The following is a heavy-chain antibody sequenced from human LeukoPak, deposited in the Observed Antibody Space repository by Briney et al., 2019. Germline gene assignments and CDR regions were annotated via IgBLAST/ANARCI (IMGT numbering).Heavy chain of an antibody. CDR1: GYTFTSYY. CDR3: ARVYSGWYSIDMDDY. Sequence: GASVKVSCKASGYTFTSYYMHWVRQAPGQGLEWMGIINPSGGSTSYAQKFQGRVTMTRDTSTSTVYMELSSLRSEDTAVYYCARVYSGWYSIDMDDYWGQGTLVTVSS. CDR2: INPSGGST. D-gene: IGHD6-19*01. J-gene: IGHJ4*02. V-gene: IGHV1-46*01.